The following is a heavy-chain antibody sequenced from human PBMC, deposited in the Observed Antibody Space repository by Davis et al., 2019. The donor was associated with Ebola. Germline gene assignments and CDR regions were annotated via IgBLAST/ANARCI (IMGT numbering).Heavy chain of an antibody. D-gene: IGHD5-18*01. J-gene: IGHJ4*02. CDR2: IKEDESVK. CDR1: GFIFSGYW. V-gene: IGHV3-7*01. Sequence: GESLKISCAASGFIFSGYWMSWVRQTPERGLELVANIKEDESVKNYLESVKGRFTISRDNAENLVYLQMNSLRAEDTAVYFCASMQEGSYGYNYWGQGTLVTVSS. CDR3: ASMQEGSYGYNY.